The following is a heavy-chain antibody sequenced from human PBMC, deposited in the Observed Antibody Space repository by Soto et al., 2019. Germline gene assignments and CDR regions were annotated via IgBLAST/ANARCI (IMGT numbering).Heavy chain of an antibody. D-gene: IGHD3-10*01. CDR2: IYYSGST. J-gene: IGHJ5*02. CDR1: GGSISSGGYY. V-gene: IGHV4-31*03. Sequence: SETLSLTCTVSGGSISSGGYYWSWIRQHPGKGLEWIGYIYYSGSTYYNPSLKSRVTISVDTSKNQFSLKLSSVTAADTAVYYCARTEFTFGWFDPWGQGTLVTVSS. CDR3: ARTEFTFGWFDP.